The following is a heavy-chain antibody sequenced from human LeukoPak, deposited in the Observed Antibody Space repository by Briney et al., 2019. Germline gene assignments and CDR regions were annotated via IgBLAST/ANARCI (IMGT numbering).Heavy chain of an antibody. J-gene: IGHJ5*02. CDR3: ARVELRWSGELLFGKKNWFDP. D-gene: IGHD3-10*01. V-gene: IGHV1-18*01. Sequence: GASVTVSCKASGYTFTSYGIIWVRQAPGQGLEYMGWISAYNGNTHYARKLQGRVTMSTDTTTSTAYMELRSLRSDDTAVYYCARVELRWSGELLFGKKNWFDPWGQGTLVTVSS. CDR2: ISAYNGNT. CDR1: GYTFTSYG.